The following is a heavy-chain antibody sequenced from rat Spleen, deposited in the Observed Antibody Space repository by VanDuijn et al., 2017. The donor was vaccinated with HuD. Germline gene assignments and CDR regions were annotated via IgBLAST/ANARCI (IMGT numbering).Heavy chain of an antibody. CDR1: GFTFSDYG. V-gene: IGHV5-34*01. Sequence: EVQLVESGGGLVQPGRSLKLSCVASGFTFSDYGMNWIRQAPGKGLEWIAYISSSSGRIYYADTVKGRFTISRDNAKNTLYLQVSSLRSEDTALFFCVRQDYYYSSYVMDAWGQGTSVTVSS. CDR2: ISSSSGRI. J-gene: IGHJ4*01. CDR3: VRQDYYYSSYVMDA. D-gene: IGHD1-2*01.